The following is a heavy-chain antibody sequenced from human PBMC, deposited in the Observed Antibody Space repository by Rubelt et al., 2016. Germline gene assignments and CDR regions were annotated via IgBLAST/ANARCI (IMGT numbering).Heavy chain of an antibody. CDR1: GGSISSGGDY. J-gene: IGHJ1*01. V-gene: IGHV4-31*03. CDR2: IYYSGST. D-gene: IGHD3-10*01. CDR3: AGGFGVRLPGFQH. Sequence: QVQLQESGPGLVKPSQTLSLTCTVSGGSISSGGDYWSWIRQHPGKGLEWIGYIYYSGSTYYKPSLKSRVTISVDTSKNQYSHKLGSVPAADTAGYYGAGGFGVRLPGFQHWGQGTLVTVSS.